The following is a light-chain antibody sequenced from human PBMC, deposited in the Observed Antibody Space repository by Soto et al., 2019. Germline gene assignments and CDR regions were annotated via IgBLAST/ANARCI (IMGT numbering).Light chain of an antibody. J-gene: IGLJ1*01. CDR3: SSYAGSNKV. V-gene: IGLV2-8*01. Sequence: QFVLTPPPSSSGSPGQSVTISCTGTSSDVGGYNYVSWYQQHPGKAPKLMIYEVSKRPSGVPDRFSGSKSGNTASLTVSGLQAEDEADYYCSSYAGSNKVFGTGTKVTVL. CDR1: SSDVGGYNY. CDR2: EVS.